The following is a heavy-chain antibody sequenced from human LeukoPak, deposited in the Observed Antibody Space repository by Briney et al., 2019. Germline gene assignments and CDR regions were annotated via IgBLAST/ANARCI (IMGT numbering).Heavy chain of an antibody. CDR1: GGSISSYY. Sequence: SETLSLTCTVYGGSISSYYWTWIRQPPGKGLEWIGFIYNIGSTTYNPSLKSRVTMSVDTSKNQFSLKLSSVTAADTAVYYCARVRRFGELLHGYDAFDIWGQGTMVTVSS. CDR2: IYNIGST. CDR3: ARVRRFGELLHGYDAFDI. D-gene: IGHD3-10*01. J-gene: IGHJ3*02. V-gene: IGHV4-59*01.